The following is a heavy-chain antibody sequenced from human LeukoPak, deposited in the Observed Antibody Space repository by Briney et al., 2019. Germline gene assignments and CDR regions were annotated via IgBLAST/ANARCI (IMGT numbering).Heavy chain of an antibody. CDR3: ARGVLRYFDWLSPGPFDY. J-gene: IGHJ4*02. Sequence: GASVKVSFKASGGTFSSYAISWVRQAPGQGVEWMGGIIPIFGTANYAQKFQGRVTITADESTSTAYMELSSLRSEDTAVYYCARGVLRYFDWLSPGPFDYWGQGTLVTVSS. CDR1: GGTFSSYA. V-gene: IGHV1-69*13. D-gene: IGHD3-9*01. CDR2: IIPIFGTA.